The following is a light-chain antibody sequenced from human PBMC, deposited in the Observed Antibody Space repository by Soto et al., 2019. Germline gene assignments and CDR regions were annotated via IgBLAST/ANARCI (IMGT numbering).Light chain of an antibody. J-gene: IGLJ2*01. CDR2: GTR. V-gene: IGLV1-40*01. Sequence: QSVLTQPPSVSGAPGQRVTISGPGRSSNIGAGYDVHWYQRLPGPPPKLLINGTRNGPSGVLARFSGSKSGTSAPLAFTGLQAEDEADYYCRSYDSSLRKVFGGGTKLTVL. CDR3: RSYDSSLRKV. CDR1: SSNIGAGYD.